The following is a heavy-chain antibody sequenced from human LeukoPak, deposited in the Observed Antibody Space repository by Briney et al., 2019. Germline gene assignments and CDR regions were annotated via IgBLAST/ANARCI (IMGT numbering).Heavy chain of an antibody. Sequence: GGSLRLSCAASGFTFSTYGMHWVRQAPGKGLEWVAFIRFDGTNKYYADSVKGRFAISRDSSKNTLYLQINSLRAEDTAVYYCAKGYCSGSCYNGLDYWGQGTLVTVSS. CDR3: AKGYCSGSCYNGLDY. J-gene: IGHJ4*02. CDR2: IRFDGTNK. D-gene: IGHD2-15*01. CDR1: GFTFSTYG. V-gene: IGHV3-30*02.